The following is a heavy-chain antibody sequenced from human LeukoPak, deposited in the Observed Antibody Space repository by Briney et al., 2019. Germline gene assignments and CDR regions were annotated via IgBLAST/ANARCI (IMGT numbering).Heavy chain of an antibody. V-gene: IGHV3-74*01. D-gene: IGHD1-1*01. Sequence: GGSLRLSCAASGFTFSSYWMHWVRQAPGKGLVWVSRINSDGSSTSYADSVKGRFTISRDNAKNTLYLQMNSLRAEDTAIFYCAKDMTTRGAFDIWGQGTMVTVSS. CDR2: INSDGSST. CDR3: AKDMTTRGAFDI. J-gene: IGHJ3*02. CDR1: GFTFSSYW.